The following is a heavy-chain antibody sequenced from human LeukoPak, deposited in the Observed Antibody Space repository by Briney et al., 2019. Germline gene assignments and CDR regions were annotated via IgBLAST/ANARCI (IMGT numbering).Heavy chain of an antibody. V-gene: IGHV4-34*01. J-gene: IGHJ3*02. CDR1: GGSFSGYY. Sequence: SETLSLTCAVYGGSFSGYYWSWIRQPPGKGLEWIGEINHSGSTNYNPSLKSRVTISVDTSKNQFSLKLSSVTAADTAVYYCARTPRGVVKKDAFDIWGQGTMVTVSS. CDR2: INHSGST. D-gene: IGHD2-15*01. CDR3: ARTPRGVVKKDAFDI.